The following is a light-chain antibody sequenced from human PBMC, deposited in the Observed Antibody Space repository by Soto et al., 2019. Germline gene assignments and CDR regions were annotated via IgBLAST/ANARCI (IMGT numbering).Light chain of an antibody. CDR3: QQGDSYPVT. J-gene: IGKJ4*01. CDR1: QGIGTY. V-gene: IGKV1-9*01. CDR2: AAS. Sequence: DIQLTQPPSFLSASIGDRVTITCRASQGIGTYLAWYQQKPGKAPRLLIYAASTLQSGVPSRFSRSGSGTEFTLTISSLEPEDFATYFCQQGDSYPVTFGGGTKGEIK.